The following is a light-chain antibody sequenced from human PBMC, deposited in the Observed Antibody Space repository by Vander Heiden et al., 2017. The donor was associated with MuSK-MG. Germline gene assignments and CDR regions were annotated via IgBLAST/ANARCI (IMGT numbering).Light chain of an antibody. CDR2: AVS. J-gene: IGKJ3*01. CDR1: QSISEF. CDR3: QQKDNTPFT. V-gene: IGKV1-39*01. Sequence: DISMTQSPSSLSASVGDRVTITCRSSQSISEFLNWYQGKPGKAPKLLIYAVSSLQNGVPPRFSGSGSGTDFTLTINRLQPEDIAIYYCQQKDNTPFTFGHGTSVDIK.